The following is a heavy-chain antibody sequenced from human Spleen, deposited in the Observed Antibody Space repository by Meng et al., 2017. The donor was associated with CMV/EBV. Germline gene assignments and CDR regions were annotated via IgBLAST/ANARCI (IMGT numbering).Heavy chain of an antibody. Sequence: SETLSLTCSVSGASISTYYWSWIRQSPGKGLEWIGYMSYVGSTNYNPSLESRVTISADTSKNQFSLKVTSVTAADTAVYYCARDRSMTSSRGAYYYYGMDVWGQGTTVTVSS. CDR3: ARDRSMTSSRGAYYYYGMDV. V-gene: IGHV4-59*01. CDR2: MSYVGST. J-gene: IGHJ6*02. D-gene: IGHD6-6*01. CDR1: GASISTYY.